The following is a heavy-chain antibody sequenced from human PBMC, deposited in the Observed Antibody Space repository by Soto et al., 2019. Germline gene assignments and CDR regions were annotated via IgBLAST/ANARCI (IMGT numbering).Heavy chain of an antibody. CDR3: ARDPRYCSGGNCYSSYYYYYLDV. J-gene: IGHJ6*03. Sequence: EVQLVESGGGLVQPGGSLRLSCAASGFIFSSYSMNWVRQAPGKGLEWGSYISSSSDTIYYADSVKGRFTISRDNAKNSLYLPMNSLRAEDTAVYYCARDPRYCSGGNCYSSYYYYYLDVWGIGTTVTVSS. CDR2: ISSSSDTI. CDR1: GFIFSSYS. D-gene: IGHD2-15*01. V-gene: IGHV3-48*01.